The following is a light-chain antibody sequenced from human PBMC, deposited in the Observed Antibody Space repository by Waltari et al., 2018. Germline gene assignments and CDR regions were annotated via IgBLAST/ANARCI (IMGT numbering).Light chain of an antibody. CDR1: QTISTY. CDR3: QQSYRTPRT. J-gene: IGKJ1*01. V-gene: IGKV1-39*01. Sequence: DTVTITCRASQTISTYLHWYQQRPGNVPKLLIYAATNLQSGFPSRFSGSGSGTYFTLTISSLQPEDFATYHCQQSYRTPRTFGQGTKVEVK. CDR2: AAT.